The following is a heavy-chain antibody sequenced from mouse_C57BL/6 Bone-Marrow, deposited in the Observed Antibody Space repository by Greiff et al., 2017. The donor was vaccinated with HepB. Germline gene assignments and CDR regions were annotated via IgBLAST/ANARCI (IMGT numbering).Heavy chain of an antibody. CDR1: GFNIKDDY. V-gene: IGHV14-4*01. Sequence: DVQLQESGAELVRPGASVKLSCTASGFNIKDDYMHWVKQRPEQGLEWIGWIDPENGDTEYASKFQGKATITADTSSNTAYLQLSSLTSEDTAVYYCTTIGYYGSSYVDYWGQGTTLTVSS. CDR2: IDPENGDT. D-gene: IGHD1-1*01. J-gene: IGHJ2*01. CDR3: TTIGYYGSSYVDY.